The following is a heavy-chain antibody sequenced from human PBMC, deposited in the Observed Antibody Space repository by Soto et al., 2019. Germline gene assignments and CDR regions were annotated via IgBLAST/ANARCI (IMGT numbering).Heavy chain of an antibody. CDR1: GFTFSSYA. D-gene: IGHD6-19*01. V-gene: IGHV3-23*01. Sequence: EVQLLESGGGLVQPGGSLRLSCSASGFTFSSYARSWVRQAPGKALEWVSAISGSGGTTYYADSVKGRFTFSRDNSKNTLYLQMNSLRAEDTAVYYCAKTANGWFSAFDIWGQGTMVTVSS. CDR2: ISGSGGTT. J-gene: IGHJ3*02. CDR3: AKTANGWFSAFDI.